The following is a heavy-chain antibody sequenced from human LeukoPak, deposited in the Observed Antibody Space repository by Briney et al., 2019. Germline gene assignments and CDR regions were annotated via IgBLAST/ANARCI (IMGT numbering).Heavy chain of an antibody. CDR2: ISSNGGST. V-gene: IGHV3-64*04. D-gene: IGHD6-13*01. Sequence: PGGTLRLSCSASGFTFSNYAMHWVRQAPGKGLEYVSAISSNGGSTYYADSVKGRFTISRDNAKNSLYLQMNSLRAEDTAVYYCASISIAAPYWGQGTLVTVSS. CDR1: GFTFSNYA. J-gene: IGHJ4*02. CDR3: ASISIAAPY.